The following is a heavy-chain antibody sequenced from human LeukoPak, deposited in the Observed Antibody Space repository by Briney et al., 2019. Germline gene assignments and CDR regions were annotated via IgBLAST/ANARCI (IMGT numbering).Heavy chain of an antibody. Sequence: GGSLRLSCAASGFSVSSNYMSWVRQAPGKGLEWVSVIYSGGTTYYADSVKGRFTISRDNSKNTLYLQMNSLRAEDTALFYCASGITGTNNWFDPWGQGTLVTVSS. CDR3: ASGITGTNNWFDP. CDR2: IYSGGTT. V-gene: IGHV3-66*02. D-gene: IGHD1-20*01. J-gene: IGHJ5*02. CDR1: GFSVSSNY.